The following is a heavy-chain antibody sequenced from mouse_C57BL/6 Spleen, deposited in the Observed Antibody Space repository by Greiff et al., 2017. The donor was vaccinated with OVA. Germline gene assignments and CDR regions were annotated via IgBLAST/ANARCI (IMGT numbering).Heavy chain of an antibody. J-gene: IGHJ2*01. V-gene: IGHV5-6*01. Sequence: EVHLVESGGDLVKPGGSLKLSCAASGFTFSSYGMSWVRQTPDKRLEWVATISSGGSYTYYPDSVKGRFTISRDNAKNTLYLQMSSLKSEDTAMYYCARQEGDTFDYWGQGTTLTVSS. CDR3: ARQEGDTFDY. CDR1: GFTFSSYG. CDR2: ISSGGSYT.